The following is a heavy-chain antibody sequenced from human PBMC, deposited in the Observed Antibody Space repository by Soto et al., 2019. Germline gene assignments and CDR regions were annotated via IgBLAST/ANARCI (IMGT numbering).Heavy chain of an antibody. V-gene: IGHV4-59*01. CDR3: ARELYYDILTGYAFDI. J-gene: IGHJ3*02. CDR2: IYYSGST. D-gene: IGHD3-9*01. Sequence: SETLSLTYTVSGGSISSYCCSWIRQPPGKGLEWIGYIYYSGSTNYNPSLKSRVTISVDTSKNQFSLKLSSVTAADTAVYYCARELYYDILTGYAFDIWGQGTMVTVS. CDR1: GGSISSYC.